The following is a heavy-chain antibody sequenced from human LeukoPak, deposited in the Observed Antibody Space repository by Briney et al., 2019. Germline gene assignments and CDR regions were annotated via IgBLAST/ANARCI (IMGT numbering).Heavy chain of an antibody. J-gene: IGHJ6*04. CDR3: AELGITMIGGV. CDR2: IKHDGSEK. Sequence: GGSLRLSCAASGFTFSSYWMSWVRQAPGKGLEWVANIKHDGSEKYYVDSVKGRFTISRDNAKNSLYLQMNSLRAEDTAVYYCAELGITMIGGVWGKGTTVTISS. V-gene: IGHV3-7*01. D-gene: IGHD3-10*02. CDR1: GFTFSSYW.